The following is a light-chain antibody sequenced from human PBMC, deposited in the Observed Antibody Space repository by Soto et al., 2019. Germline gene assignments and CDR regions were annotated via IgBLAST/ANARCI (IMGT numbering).Light chain of an antibody. CDR2: DDS. CDR3: QVWESRSDKYV. J-gene: IGLJ1*01. CDR1: NIGSER. V-gene: IGLV3-21*02. Sequence: SYELTQPPSVSVAPGQTATITCGGNNIGSERVHWYQQRPGQAPAVVVFDDSDRPSGIPERFSGSNYGNTATLTISRVEDGDEADYYCQVWESRSDKYVFGNGTKVTV.